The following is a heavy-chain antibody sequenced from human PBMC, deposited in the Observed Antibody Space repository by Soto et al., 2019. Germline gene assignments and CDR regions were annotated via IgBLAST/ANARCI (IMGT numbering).Heavy chain of an antibody. J-gene: IGHJ4*02. CDR1: GGSISSGGYS. CDR3: ARVNYGDDVSYFAY. D-gene: IGHD4-17*01. CDR2: IYHSGST. Sequence: QLQLQESGSGLVKPSQTLSLTCAVSGGSISSGGYSLSWIRQPPGKGLEWIGYIYHSGSTYYNPSLKSRVTISVDRSKNQFSLKRSSVTAADTAVYYCARVNYGDDVSYFAYWGKGTLVTVSS. V-gene: IGHV4-30-2*01.